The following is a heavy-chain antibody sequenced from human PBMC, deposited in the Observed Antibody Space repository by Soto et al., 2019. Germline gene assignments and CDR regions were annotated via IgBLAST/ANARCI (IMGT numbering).Heavy chain of an antibody. CDR1: GYTFTSYG. J-gene: IGHJ4*02. V-gene: IGHV1-18*01. CDR2: ISAYNGNT. Sequence: GASVKVSCKASGYTFTSYGISWVRQAPGQGLEWMGWISAYNGNTNYAQKLQGRVTMTTDTSTSTAYMELRSLRSDDTAVYYCARTTFYDILPGEFDYWAQGTLVTVSS. CDR3: ARTTFYDILPGEFDY. D-gene: IGHD3-9*01.